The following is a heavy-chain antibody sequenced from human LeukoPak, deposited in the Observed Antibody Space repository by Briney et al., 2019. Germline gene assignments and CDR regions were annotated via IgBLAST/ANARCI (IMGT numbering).Heavy chain of an antibody. J-gene: IGHJ5*02. CDR3: AREGHLELRNWFDP. CDR1: GYTFTSYD. CDR2: MNPNSGNT. V-gene: IGHV1-8*03. D-gene: IGHD1-7*01. Sequence: ASVKVSCKASGYTFTSYDINWVRQATGQGLEWMGWMNPNSGNTGYAQKFQGRVTITRNTSISTAYMELSSLRSEDTAVYYCAREGHLELRNWFDPWGQGTLVTVSS.